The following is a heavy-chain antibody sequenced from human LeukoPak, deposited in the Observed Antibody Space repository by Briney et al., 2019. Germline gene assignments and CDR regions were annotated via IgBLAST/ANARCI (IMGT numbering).Heavy chain of an antibody. Sequence: GGSLRLSCAASGFTVSSNYMSWVRQAPGKGLAWVSIIYSGGSTYYADSARGRFTISRDNSKNTLYLLMNSLRAEDTAVYYCATSGWWGYFDYWGQGTLVTVSS. CDR2: IYSGGST. CDR1: GFTVSSNY. CDR3: ATSGWWGYFDY. D-gene: IGHD6-19*01. J-gene: IGHJ4*02. V-gene: IGHV3-66*01.